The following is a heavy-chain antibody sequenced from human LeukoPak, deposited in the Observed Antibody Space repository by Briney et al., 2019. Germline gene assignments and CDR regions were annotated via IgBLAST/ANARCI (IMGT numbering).Heavy chain of an antibody. Sequence: ASVKVSCKASGYTFTSYGISWVRQAPGQGLEWMGWISAYNGNTNYAQKLQGRVTMTTDTSTSTAYMELRGLRSDDTAVYYCASSAAAYCGGDCPLDYWGQGTLVTVSS. V-gene: IGHV1-18*01. CDR2: ISAYNGNT. D-gene: IGHD2-21*02. CDR1: GYTFTSYG. J-gene: IGHJ4*02. CDR3: ASSAAAYCGGDCPLDY.